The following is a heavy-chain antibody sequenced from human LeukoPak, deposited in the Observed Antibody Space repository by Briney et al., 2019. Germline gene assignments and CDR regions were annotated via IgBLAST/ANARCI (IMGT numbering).Heavy chain of an antibody. V-gene: IGHV3-7*01. D-gene: IGHD5-24*01. Sequence: PGGSLRLSCAASGFTFSSYCMGWVRQIPGKRLECVATICQDGNGRDFVDSVKGRFTISRDNAKNSLYLEMNSLRVDDTAVYYCARWRGLQSEFDEWGQGSLVTVPS. CDR3: ARWRGLQSEFDE. CDR2: ICQDGNGR. J-gene: IGHJ4*02. CDR1: GFTFSSYC.